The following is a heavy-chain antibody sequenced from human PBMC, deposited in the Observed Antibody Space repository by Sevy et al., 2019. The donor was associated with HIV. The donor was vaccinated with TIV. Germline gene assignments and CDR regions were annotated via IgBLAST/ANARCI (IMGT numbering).Heavy chain of an antibody. V-gene: IGHV1-46*01. CDR3: ARDFHYHYAGGTLFY. J-gene: IGHJ4*01. CDR1: GYTFTSHS. Sequence: ASVKVSCKASGYTFTSHSIHWVRQAPGQGLEWIGIINPSGGSTSYAQKFQGRVTMTRDTSTSTVYMDLSSLRSEDKAVYYCARDFHYHYAGGTLFYWGHGTLVTVSS. CDR2: INPSGGST. D-gene: IGHD3-16*01.